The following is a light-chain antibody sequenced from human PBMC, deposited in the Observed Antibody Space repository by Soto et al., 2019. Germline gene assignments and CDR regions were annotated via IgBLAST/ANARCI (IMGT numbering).Light chain of an antibody. V-gene: IGKV1-33*01. Sequence: DIKMTQSPSSLSASVGDRVTITCQASQDISNYLNWYQQKTGRAPKLLIYDASSLESGVSSRFSGSGSGTHFTFTISSLQPDDIATYYCQQYEDFPLTFGQGTRLDIK. CDR3: QQYEDFPLT. J-gene: IGKJ5*01. CDR2: DAS. CDR1: QDISNY.